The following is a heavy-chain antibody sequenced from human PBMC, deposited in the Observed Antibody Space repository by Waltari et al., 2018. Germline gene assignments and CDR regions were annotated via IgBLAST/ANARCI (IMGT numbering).Heavy chain of an antibody. D-gene: IGHD3-16*01. V-gene: IGHV4-59*08. CDR1: GDSISNTF. CDR2: MYYSGSP. Sequence: QVQLQESVPGLVKPSETLALTCTVSGDSISNTFCGWIRQAPGGGLDWIGFMYYSGSPYYNPSLGSRVTISVDRAQNQLSLKLTSATAADTAVYYCARLLGDGALDVWGQGTKVTVSS. J-gene: IGHJ3*01. CDR3: ARLLGDGALDV.